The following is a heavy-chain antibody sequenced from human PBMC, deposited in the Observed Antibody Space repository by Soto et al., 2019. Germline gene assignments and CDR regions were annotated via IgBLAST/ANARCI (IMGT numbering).Heavy chain of an antibody. D-gene: IGHD2-2*01. V-gene: IGHV3-21*01. CDR2: IRSSSSYI. CDR1: GSTFSSYS. Sequence: LRLSCAASGSTFSSYSMNCVRQAPGKGLEWVSSIRSSSSYIYYADSVNGRFTISRDNAKXSLYLQMNSPRAEDTAVYYCVLFKRYCXSTSRLDGWEGDYYYYGMEVSAQATTFTVSS. J-gene: IGHJ6*02. CDR3: VLFKRYCXSTSRLDGWEGDYYYYGMEV.